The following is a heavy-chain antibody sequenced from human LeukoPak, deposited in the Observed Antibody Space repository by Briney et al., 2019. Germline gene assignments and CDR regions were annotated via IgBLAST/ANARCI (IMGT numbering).Heavy chain of an antibody. Sequence: PGGSLRLSCAASGFTVSSNYMSWVRQAPGKGLEWVTVIYSGGSTYYADSVKGSFTISRDNSKNTLYLQMNSLRAEDTAVYYCARDRPDYYDSSGLDYWGQGTLVTVSS. V-gene: IGHV3-66*01. CDR1: GFTVSSNY. CDR2: IYSGGST. CDR3: ARDRPDYYDSSGLDY. J-gene: IGHJ4*02. D-gene: IGHD3-22*01.